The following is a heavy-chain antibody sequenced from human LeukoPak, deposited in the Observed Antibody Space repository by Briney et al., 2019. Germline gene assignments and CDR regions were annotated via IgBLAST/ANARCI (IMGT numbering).Heavy chain of an antibody. CDR1: GFTFSSYG. Sequence: PGRSLRLSCAASGFTFSSYGMHWVRQAPGKGLEWVAVIWYDGSNKYYADSVKGRFTISRDNSKNTLYLQMNSLRAEDTAVYYCAKDLVARAQGYYGMDVWGQGTTVTVSS. CDR2: IWYDGSNK. V-gene: IGHV3-33*03. CDR3: AKDLVARAQGYYGMDV. D-gene: IGHD2-15*01. J-gene: IGHJ6*02.